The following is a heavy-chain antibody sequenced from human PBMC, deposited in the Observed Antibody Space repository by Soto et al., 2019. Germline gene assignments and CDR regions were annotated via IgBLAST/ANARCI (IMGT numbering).Heavy chain of an antibody. D-gene: IGHD6-6*01. V-gene: IGHV3-30*18. J-gene: IGHJ5*02. CDR2: ISYDGSNK. Sequence: PGGSLRLSCAASGFTFSSYGMHWVRQAPGKGLEWVAVISYDGSNKYYADSVKGRFTISRDNSKNTLYLQMNSLRAEDTAVYYCAKDSQSIPKPSNWFDPWGQGTLVTVSS. CDR3: AKDSQSIPKPSNWFDP. CDR1: GFTFSSYG.